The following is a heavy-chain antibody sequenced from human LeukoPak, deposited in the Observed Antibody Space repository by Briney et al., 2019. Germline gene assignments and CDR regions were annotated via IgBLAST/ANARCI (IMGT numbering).Heavy chain of an antibody. Sequence: GGSLRLSCAASGFTFSSYSMNWVRQAPGKGLEWVSYISSSSSTIYYADSVKGRFTISRDNSKNTLYLQMNSLRAEDTAVYYCAKEGLEFDPWGQGTLVTASS. CDR2: ISSSSSTI. CDR1: GFTFSSYS. V-gene: IGHV3-48*01. J-gene: IGHJ5*02. CDR3: AKEGLEFDP.